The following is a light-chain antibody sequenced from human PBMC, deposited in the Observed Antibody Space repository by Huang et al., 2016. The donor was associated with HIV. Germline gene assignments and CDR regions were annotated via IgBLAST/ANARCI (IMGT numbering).Light chain of an antibody. CDR1: QGLLYREKIY. CDR2: ELS. V-gene: IGKV2-29*02. Sequence: DIVMTQTPLSLSVTPGQPASISCKSSQGLLYREKIYLYWYLQKPGQSPQLLIYELSNRFSGVPDRFSGSGSPTDFTLKISRVETEDVGGYYCMQGKQLPYTFGQGTRLEIK. J-gene: IGKJ2*01. CDR3: MQGKQLPYT.